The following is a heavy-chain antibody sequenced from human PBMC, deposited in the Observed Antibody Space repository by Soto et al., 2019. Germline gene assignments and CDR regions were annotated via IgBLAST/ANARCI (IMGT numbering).Heavy chain of an antibody. CDR3: ARITIFGVVTYYFDY. J-gene: IGHJ4*02. CDR2: INPNSGGT. D-gene: IGHD3-3*01. CDR1: GYTFTGYY. V-gene: IGHV1-2*04. Sequence: ASVKVSCKASGYTFTGYYMHWVRQAPGQGLEWMGWINPNSGGTNYAQKFQGWVTMTRDTSTSTAYMELSRLRSDDTAVYYCARITIFGVVTYYFDYWGQGTLVTVSS.